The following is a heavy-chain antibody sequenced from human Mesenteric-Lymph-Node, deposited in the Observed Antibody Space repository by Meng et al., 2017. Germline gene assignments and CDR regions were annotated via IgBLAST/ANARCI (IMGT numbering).Heavy chain of an antibody. CDR1: GFTFSSYE. CDR3: TRDPGYGGFDI. D-gene: IGHD5-18*01. Sequence: GESLKISCAASGFTFSSYEMNWVRQAPGKGLEWVSYISSSGSTIYYADSVKGRFTISRDNAKNSLYLQMNSLRVEDTAVYYCTRDPGYGGFDIWGQGTVVTVSS. CDR2: ISSSGSTI. J-gene: IGHJ3*02. V-gene: IGHV3-48*03.